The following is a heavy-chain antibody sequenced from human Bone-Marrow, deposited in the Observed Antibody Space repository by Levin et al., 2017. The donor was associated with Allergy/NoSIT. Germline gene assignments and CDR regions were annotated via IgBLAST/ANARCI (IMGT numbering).Heavy chain of an antibody. D-gene: IGHD5-18*01. CDR1: GFTFSSYG. CDR3: AKAGADTAMVTSWYFDL. Sequence: GGSLRLSCAASGFTFSSYGMHWVRQAPGKGLEWVAVISYDGSNKYYADSVKGRFTISRDNSKNTLYLQMNSLRAEDTAVYYCAKAGADTAMVTSWYFDLWGRGTLVTVSS. CDR2: ISYDGSNK. V-gene: IGHV3-30*18. J-gene: IGHJ2*01.